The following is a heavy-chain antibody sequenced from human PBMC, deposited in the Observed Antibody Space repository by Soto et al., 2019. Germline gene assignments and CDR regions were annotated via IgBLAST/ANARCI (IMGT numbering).Heavy chain of an antibody. CDR3: ATRITVFGLLIPPFDP. V-gene: IGHV4-34*01. J-gene: IGHJ5*02. CDR2: INHTGGT. D-gene: IGHD3-3*01. CDR1: GGSVDGYY. Sequence: PSETLSLTCAVYGGSVDGYYWKWIRQPPRKGLEWIGEINHTGGTHYNPSLKSRVTMSVDTSKNQFSLRLSSVTAADTAIYYCATRITVFGLLIPPFDPWGQGTQVTVSS.